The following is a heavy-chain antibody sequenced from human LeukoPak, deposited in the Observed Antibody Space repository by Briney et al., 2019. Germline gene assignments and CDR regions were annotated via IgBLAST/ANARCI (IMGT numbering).Heavy chain of an antibody. CDR3: ASADSGRNSFAP. D-gene: IGHD6-19*01. V-gene: IGHV3-7*01. Sequence: GGSLRLSCAASGFTFSSYSMNWVRQAPGEGLEWVAKMNQDGSANSYVDSVKGRFTISRDNAQNSLYLQMNSLRAEDTAVYFCASADSGRNSFAPWGQGTLVIVSS. CDR1: GFTFSSYS. J-gene: IGHJ5*02. CDR2: MNQDGSAN.